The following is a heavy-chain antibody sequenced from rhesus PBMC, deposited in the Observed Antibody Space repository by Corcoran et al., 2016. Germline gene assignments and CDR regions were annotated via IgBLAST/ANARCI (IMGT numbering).Heavy chain of an antibody. CDR3: AIKDSSGRKRGFDY. CDR2: IGGSSCTT. Sequence: QVQLQESGPGLVKPSETLSLTCAVSGYSISSGYGWSWIRQPPGKGLEGIGYIGGSSCTTNYNPSLKSRVTISKDTSKNQFSLKLSAVTAADTAVYYCAIKDSSGRKRGFDYWGQGVLVTVSS. D-gene: IGHD6-31*01. J-gene: IGHJ4*01. CDR1: GYSISSGYG. V-gene: IGHV4-127*01.